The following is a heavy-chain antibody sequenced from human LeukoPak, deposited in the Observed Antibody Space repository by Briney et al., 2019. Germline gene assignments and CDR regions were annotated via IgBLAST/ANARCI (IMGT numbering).Heavy chain of an antibody. D-gene: IGHD6-13*01. CDR1: GYSFTSYW. CDR2: IYPGDSDT. J-gene: IGHJ4*02. CDR3: ARHGSSSWYSMDY. Sequence: GESLKISCKGSGYSFTSYWIGWVRQMPGKGLEWVGIIYPGDSDTRYSPSFQGQVTISADKSISTAYLQWSSLKASDTAMYYCARHGSSSWYSMDYWGQGTLVTVSS. V-gene: IGHV5-51*01.